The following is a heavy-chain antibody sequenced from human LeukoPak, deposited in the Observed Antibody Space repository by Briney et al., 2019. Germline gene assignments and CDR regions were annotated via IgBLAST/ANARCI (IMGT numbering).Heavy chain of an antibody. Sequence: KAGGSLRLSCAASGFTFSDYYMSWIRQAPGKGLEWVSYISSSGSTIYYADSVKGRFTISRDDAKNSLYLQMNSLRAEDTAVYYCARSLTTVTTDYWGQGTLVTVSS. V-gene: IGHV3-11*04. CDR2: ISSSGSTI. J-gene: IGHJ4*02. CDR1: GFTFSDYY. D-gene: IGHD4-17*01. CDR3: ARSLTTVTTDY.